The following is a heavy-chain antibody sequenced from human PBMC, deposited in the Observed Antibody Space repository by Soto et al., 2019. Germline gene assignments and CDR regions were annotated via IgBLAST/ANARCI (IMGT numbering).Heavy chain of an antibody. Sequence: GGSLRLSCAASGFTFSSYAMSWVRQAPGKGLEWVSAISGSGGSTYYVDSVKGRFTISRANSKNTLYLQMNSLRAEDTAVYYCAATRITIFGVVIPPGYWGQGTLVTVSS. V-gene: IGHV3-23*01. CDR3: AATRITIFGVVIPPGY. D-gene: IGHD3-3*01. J-gene: IGHJ4*02. CDR2: ISGSGGST. CDR1: GFTFSSYA.